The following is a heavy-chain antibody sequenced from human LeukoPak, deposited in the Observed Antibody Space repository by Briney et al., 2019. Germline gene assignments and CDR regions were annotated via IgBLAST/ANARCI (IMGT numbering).Heavy chain of an antibody. D-gene: IGHD4-23*01. V-gene: IGHV4-4*07. Sequence: SETLSLTCRASGGSISSYSWNWIRQPAGKGLEWIGRFYTSGTTNYNPSLKSRVTMSIDTSKNQVSLKVRSVTAADTAVYYCARILVTLDWYFDLWGRGTLVSVSS. J-gene: IGHJ2*01. CDR3: ARILVTLDWYFDL. CDR1: GGSISSYS. CDR2: FYTSGTT.